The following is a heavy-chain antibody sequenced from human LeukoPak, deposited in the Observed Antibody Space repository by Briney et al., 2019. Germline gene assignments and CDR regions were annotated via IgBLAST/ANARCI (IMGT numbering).Heavy chain of an antibody. V-gene: IGHV3-21*01. J-gene: IGHJ3*02. CDR2: ISSGSTYK. CDR1: GFTFSIYT. D-gene: IGHD3-9*01. CDR3: ARASSKQLAGYLPDGFDI. Sequence: GGSLRLSCAASGFTFSIYTMNWVRQAPGKGLEWVSSISSGSTYKYYADSVKGRFTISRDNAKNSLSLQMNSLRADDAAVYYCARASSKQLAGYLPDGFDIWGQGTMVTVSS.